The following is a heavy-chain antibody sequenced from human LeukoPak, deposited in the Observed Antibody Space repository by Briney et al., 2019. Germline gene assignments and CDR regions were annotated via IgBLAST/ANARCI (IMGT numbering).Heavy chain of an antibody. CDR3: AASGGPINWVDP. Sequence: PSETLSLTCAVYGGSFSGYYWGWIRQPPGKGLQWIGEITHNGYTNYNPALKSRVTISIDTSKNEFSLKVSSVTAADMAIYYCAASGGPINWVDPWGQGTLVTVSS. V-gene: IGHV4-34*01. CDR2: ITHNGYT. CDR1: GGSFSGYY. J-gene: IGHJ5*02. D-gene: IGHD3-10*01.